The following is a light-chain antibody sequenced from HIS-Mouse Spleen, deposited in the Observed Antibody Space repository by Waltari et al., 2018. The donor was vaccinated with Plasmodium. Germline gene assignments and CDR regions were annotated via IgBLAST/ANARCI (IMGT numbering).Light chain of an antibody. CDR3: CSYAGSSTYV. Sequence: QSALTQPRSVSGSPGQSVTISCTGTRSDVGGYNYVSWYQQHPGKAPKLMIYEGSKRPSGVSNRFSGSKSGNTASLTISGLQAEDEADYYCCSYAGSSTYVFGTGTKVTVL. V-gene: IGLV2-23*01. J-gene: IGLJ1*01. CDR1: RSDVGGYNY. CDR2: EGS.